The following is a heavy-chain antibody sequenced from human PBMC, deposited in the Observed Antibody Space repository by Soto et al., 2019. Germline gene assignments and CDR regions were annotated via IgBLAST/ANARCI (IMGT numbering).Heavy chain of an antibody. D-gene: IGHD6-6*01. CDR1: GFTFSNYW. V-gene: IGHV3-7*01. Sequence: GGSLRLSCAASGFTFSNYWMSWVRQTPGKGLEWVANIKQDGSEKNYVDSVKGRFTISRDNAKNSMYLQMNSLRAEDTAVYYCESYSSSSGVPGYWGQGTLVTVSS. CDR3: ESYSSSSGVPGY. CDR2: IKQDGSEK. J-gene: IGHJ4*02.